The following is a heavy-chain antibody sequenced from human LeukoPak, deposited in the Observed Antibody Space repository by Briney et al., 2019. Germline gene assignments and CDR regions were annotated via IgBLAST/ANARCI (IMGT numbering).Heavy chain of an antibody. CDR2: ISLSGLT. CDR3: SRESGAFSPFGY. J-gene: IGHJ4*02. V-gene: IGHV4-4*02. Sequence: SGTLSLTCGVSGGSLSSTNWYSWVRQPPGQGLEWIGEISLSGLTNYNPPLKSRVTMSLDKSKNLLSLTLTSVTAADTAVYYCSRESGAFSPFGYWGQGTLVTVTS. CDR1: GGSLSSTNW. D-gene: IGHD1-26*01.